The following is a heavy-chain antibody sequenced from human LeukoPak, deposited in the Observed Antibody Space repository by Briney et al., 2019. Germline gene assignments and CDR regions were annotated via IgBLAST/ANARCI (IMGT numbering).Heavy chain of an antibody. V-gene: IGHV3-7*01. CDR1: GFTFSSYW. D-gene: IGHD6-13*01. CDR2: IKQDGSEK. J-gene: IGHJ5*02. Sequence: GGSLRLSCAASGFTFSSYWMSWVRQAPGKGLEWVANIKQDGSEKYYVDSVKGRFTISRDNAKGSLYLQMNSLRAEDTAVYYCAREVRIAAAGTGWFDPWGQGTLVTVSS. CDR3: AREVRIAAAGTGWFDP.